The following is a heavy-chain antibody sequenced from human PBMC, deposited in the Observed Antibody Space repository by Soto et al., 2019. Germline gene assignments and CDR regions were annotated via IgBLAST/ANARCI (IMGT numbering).Heavy chain of an antibody. Sequence: EVQLLESGGGLVQPGGSLRLSCAASGFTFSSYAMSWVRQAPGKGLEWVSTISGTGGITYYADSVKGRFTVSRANSKNTLQLQMNSLRAEDTAVYYCANIGGVATNSLIDYWGQGTLVTVSS. J-gene: IGHJ4*02. V-gene: IGHV3-23*01. CDR2: ISGTGGIT. CDR1: GFTFSSYA. CDR3: ANIGGVATNSLIDY. D-gene: IGHD5-12*01.